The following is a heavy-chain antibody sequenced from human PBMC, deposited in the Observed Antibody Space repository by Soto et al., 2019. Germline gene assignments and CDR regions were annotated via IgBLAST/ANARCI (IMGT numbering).Heavy chain of an antibody. Sequence: PSETLSLTCTFSGGSINSGGYYWSWIRHHPGKGLEWIGYIYYSGSTYYNPSLKSRVTISVDTSKNQFSLKLSSVTAADTAVYYCARGSTVTIYYFDYWGQGTLVTVSS. CDR3: ARGSTVTIYYFDY. CDR1: GGSINSGGYY. D-gene: IGHD4-17*01. V-gene: IGHV4-31*03. CDR2: IYYSGST. J-gene: IGHJ4*02.